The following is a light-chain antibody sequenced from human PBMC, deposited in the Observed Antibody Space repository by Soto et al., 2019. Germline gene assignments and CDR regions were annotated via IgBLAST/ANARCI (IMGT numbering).Light chain of an antibody. J-gene: IGKJ3*01. CDR3: QQYGSSRFT. CDR1: QSISSSY. Sequence: IVLTQSPGTLSLSPGERATLSCRARQSISSSYLAWYQQKPGQAPRLLVYGASSRATGIPARFSGSGSGTDFTLTISRLEPEDFAVYYCQQYGSSRFTFGPGTKVDIK. CDR2: GAS. V-gene: IGKV3-20*01.